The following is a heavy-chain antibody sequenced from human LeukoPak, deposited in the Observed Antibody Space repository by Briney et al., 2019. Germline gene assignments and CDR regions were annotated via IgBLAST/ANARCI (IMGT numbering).Heavy chain of an antibody. V-gene: IGHV3-30-3*01. D-gene: IGHD6-19*01. CDR3: ARDGGSSGWNYFDY. J-gene: IGHJ4*02. CDR1: GFTFSSYA. Sequence: GTSLRLSCAASGFTFSSYAMHWVRQAPGKGLEWVAVISYDGSNKYYADSVKGRFTISRDNSKNTLYVQMNSLRAEDTAVYYCARDGGSSGWNYFDYWGQGTLVTVSS. CDR2: ISYDGSNK.